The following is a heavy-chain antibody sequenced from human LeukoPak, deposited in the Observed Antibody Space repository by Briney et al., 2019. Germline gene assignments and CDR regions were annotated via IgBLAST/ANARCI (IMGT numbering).Heavy chain of an antibody. V-gene: IGHV3-9*01. J-gene: IGHJ4*02. CDR3: AKDLRFCYDGDCFSIYYFDY. Sequence: GRSLRLSCAASGFTFDAYAMHWVRLTPGKGLEWVSGISWNSGTRGYADSVKGRFTISGDNAKNSPYLQMDNLRAEDTAFYYCAKDLRFCYDGDCFSIYYFDYWGQGALVTVSS. D-gene: IGHD2-21*02. CDR2: ISWNSGTR. CDR1: GFTFDAYA.